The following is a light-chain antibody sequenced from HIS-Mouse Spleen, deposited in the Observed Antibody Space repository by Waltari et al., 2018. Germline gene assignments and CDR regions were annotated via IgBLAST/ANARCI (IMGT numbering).Light chain of an antibody. V-gene: IGLV2-14*03. CDR2: DVS. J-gene: IGLJ2*01. CDR1: RSAVGGYNY. Sequence: QSALTQPASVSGSPGQSITISCPGTRSAVGGYNYVSWYQQHPGKAPKLMIYDVSNRPSGVSNRFSGSKAGNKASLTISGRQAEDEDEYYCSSYTSSSFNVVFGGGTKLTVL. CDR3: SSYTSSSFNVV.